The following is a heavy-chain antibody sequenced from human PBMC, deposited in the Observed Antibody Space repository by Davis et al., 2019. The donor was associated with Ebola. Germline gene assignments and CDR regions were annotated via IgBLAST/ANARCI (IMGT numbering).Heavy chain of an antibody. CDR2: ISGSGGST. V-gene: IGHV3-23*01. CDR1: GFSFTTYG. J-gene: IGHJ6*02. CDR3: AKDNFAGQQLVRYYYYGMDV. D-gene: IGHD6-13*01. Sequence: PGGSLRLSCAASGFSFTTYGMNWVRQAPGKGLEWVSAISGSGGSTYYADSVKGRFTISRDNSKNTLYLQMNSLRAEDTAVYYCAKDNFAGQQLVRYYYYGMDVWGQGTTVTVSS.